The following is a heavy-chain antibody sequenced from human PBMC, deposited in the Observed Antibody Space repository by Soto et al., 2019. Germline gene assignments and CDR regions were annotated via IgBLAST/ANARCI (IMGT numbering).Heavy chain of an antibody. V-gene: IGHV3-30*03. D-gene: IGHD3-3*01. J-gene: IGHJ6*03. CDR2: ISYDGSNK. CDR3: ARDSLMEWLLNYYYMDV. Sequence: GGSLRLSCAASGFTFSSYGMHWVRQAPGKGLEWVAVISYDGSNKYYADSVKGRFTISRDNAKNSLYLQMNSLRAEDTAVYYCARDSLMEWLLNYYYMDVWGKGTTVTVSS. CDR1: GFTFSSYG.